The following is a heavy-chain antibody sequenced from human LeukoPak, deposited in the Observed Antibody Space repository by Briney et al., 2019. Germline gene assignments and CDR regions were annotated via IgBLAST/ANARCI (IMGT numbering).Heavy chain of an antibody. CDR2: IHYSGST. J-gene: IGHJ5*02. V-gene: IGHV4-39*02. Sequence: SETLSLTCIVSGGSISSTTYYWGWIRQPPGKGLEWIGSIHYSGSTYYSPSLKSRVTISVDTSKNHFSLKLGSVTAADTAVYYCARIAIEWFDPWGQGTLVTVSS. CDR3: ARIAIEWFDP. CDR1: GGSISSTTYY. D-gene: IGHD2-21*01.